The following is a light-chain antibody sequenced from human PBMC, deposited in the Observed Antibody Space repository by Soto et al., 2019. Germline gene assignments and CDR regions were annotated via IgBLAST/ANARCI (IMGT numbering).Light chain of an antibody. CDR3: SSYTSSSSYV. CDR1: SSDVGTYNS. V-gene: IGLV2-14*01. J-gene: IGLJ1*01. Sequence: SVLTQPASVSGSPGQSITISCTGNSSDVGTYNSVSWYQQYPGKAPKLMIHDVSNRPSGVSNRFSGSKSGNTASLTISGLQAEDEADYYCSSYTSSSSYVFGSGTKVTVL. CDR2: DVS.